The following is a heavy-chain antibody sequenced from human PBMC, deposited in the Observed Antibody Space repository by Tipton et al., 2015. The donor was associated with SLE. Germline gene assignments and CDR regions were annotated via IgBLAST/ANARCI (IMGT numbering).Heavy chain of an antibody. CDR1: GFTFHDYG. CDR3: AKDSLGSGSYYFDY. Sequence: VQLVQSGGGLGQPGRSLRLSCAASGFTFHDYGMHWVRQAPGKGLEWVASISWNSGSIGYADSVKGRFTISRDNAKNSLYLQMNSLRAEDTALYYCAKDSLGSGSYYFDYWGQGTLVTVSS. CDR2: ISWNSGSI. V-gene: IGHV3-9*01. J-gene: IGHJ4*02. D-gene: IGHD1-26*01.